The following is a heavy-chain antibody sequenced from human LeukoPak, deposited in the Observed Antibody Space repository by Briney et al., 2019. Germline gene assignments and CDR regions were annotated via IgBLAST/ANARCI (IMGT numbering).Heavy chain of an antibody. CDR1: GDSVSTDISA. CDR3: ARLTGDLGPDYFDY. D-gene: IGHD7-27*01. Sequence: SQTLSLTCAISGDSVSTDISAWNWVRQSPSRGPEWLGRTYYLSKWYNEYAVSVKGRITINPDTSKNQVSLQLNSVTPEDTAVYYCARLTGDLGPDYFDYWGQGTLVTVSS. J-gene: IGHJ4*02. V-gene: IGHV6-1*01. CDR2: TYYLSKWYN.